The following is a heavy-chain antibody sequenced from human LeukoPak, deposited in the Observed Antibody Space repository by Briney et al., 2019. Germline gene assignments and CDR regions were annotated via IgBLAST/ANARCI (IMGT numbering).Heavy chain of an antibody. CDR3: AKDPYSSSWYVEYFQH. CDR2: ISYDGSNK. D-gene: IGHD6-13*01. Sequence: GGSLRLSCAASGFTFSSYAMHWVRQAPGKGLEWVAVISYDGSNKYYADSVKGRFIISRDNSMYLQMNSLRAEDTAVYYCAKDPYSSSWYVEYFQHWGQGTLVTVSS. V-gene: IGHV3-30-3*01. J-gene: IGHJ1*01. CDR1: GFTFSSYA.